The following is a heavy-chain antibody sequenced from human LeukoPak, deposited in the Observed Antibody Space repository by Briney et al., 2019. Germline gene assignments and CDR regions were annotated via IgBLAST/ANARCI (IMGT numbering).Heavy chain of an antibody. CDR3: ATGSGNYWFDP. D-gene: IGHD1-26*01. CDR2: INPNTGDT. J-gene: IGHJ5*02. Sequence: ASVKVSCKASGYTFTAYYIHWVRQAPGQGLEWMAWINPNTGDTNYAQKFQGRVIMARDTSISTAYMELSRLRSDDTAVYYCATGSGNYWFDPWGQGTLVTVSS. CDR1: GYTFTAYY. V-gene: IGHV1-2*02.